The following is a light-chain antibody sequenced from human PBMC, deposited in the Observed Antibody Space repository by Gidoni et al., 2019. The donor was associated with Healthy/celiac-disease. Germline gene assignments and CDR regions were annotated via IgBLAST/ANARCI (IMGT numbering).Light chain of an antibody. CDR1: SSDVGGYNY. CDR3: SSYTSSSTL. J-gene: IGLJ2*01. V-gene: IGLV2-14*01. CDR2: EVS. Sequence: LTQPASVSGSPGQSITISCTGTSSDVGGYNYVSWYQQHPGKAPKLMIYEVSNRPSGVSNRFSGSKSGNTASLTISGLQAEDEADYYCSSYTSSSTLFGGGTKLTVL.